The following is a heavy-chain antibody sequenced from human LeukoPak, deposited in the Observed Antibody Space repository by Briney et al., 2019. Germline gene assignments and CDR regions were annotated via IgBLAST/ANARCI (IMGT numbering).Heavy chain of an antibody. CDR2: ISAYNGNT. Sequence: ASVKVSCKASGYTFTSYGISWVRQAPGQGLEWMGWISAYNGNTNYAQKLQGRVTMTTDTSTSTAYMELRSLRSDDTAVYYCAMTLGYCSGGSCWWFDPWGQGTLVTVSS. CDR3: AMTLGYCSGGSCWWFDP. J-gene: IGHJ5*02. CDR1: GYTFTSYG. D-gene: IGHD2-15*01. V-gene: IGHV1-18*01.